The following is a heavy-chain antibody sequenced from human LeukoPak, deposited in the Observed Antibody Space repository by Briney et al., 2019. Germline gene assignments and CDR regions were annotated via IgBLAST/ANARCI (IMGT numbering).Heavy chain of an antibody. D-gene: IGHD6-6*01. CDR3: ARDRSSSSFDY. CDR2: IWYDGSNK. Sequence: PGRSLRLSCAASGFTFSSYGTHWVRQAPGKGLEWVAVIWYDGSNKYYADSVKGRFTISRDNSKNTLYLQMNSLRAEDTAVYYCARDRSSSSFDYWGQGTLVTVSS. CDR1: GFTFSSYG. V-gene: IGHV3-33*01. J-gene: IGHJ4*02.